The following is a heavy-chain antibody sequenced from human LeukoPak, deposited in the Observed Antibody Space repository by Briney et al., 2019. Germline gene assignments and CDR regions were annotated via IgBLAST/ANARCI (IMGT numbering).Heavy chain of an antibody. D-gene: IGHD3-10*01. J-gene: IGHJ4*02. CDR3: ARGPIQPVRGVIPFDY. Sequence: SETLSLTCTVSGGSIITYYWSWIRQPPGKGLEWIGHISYTGSTNYNPPLQSRVTISVDTSKTQFSLRLSSVHTADTAVYYCARGPIQPVRGVIPFDYWGQGTLVTVSS. CDR2: ISYTGST. CDR1: GGSIITYY. V-gene: IGHV4-59*01.